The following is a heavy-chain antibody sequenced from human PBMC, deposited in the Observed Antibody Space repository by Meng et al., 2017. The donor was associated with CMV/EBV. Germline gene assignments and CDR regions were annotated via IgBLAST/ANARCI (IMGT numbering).Heavy chain of an antibody. V-gene: IGHV3-21*01. Sequence: GESLKISCAASGFTFSSYSMNWVRQAPGKGLEWVSSISSSSSYIYYADSVKGRFTISRDNAKSSLYLQMNSLRSEDTAVYYCARVNQGIDYWGQGTLVTVSS. CDR3: ARVNQGIDY. D-gene: IGHD1-14*01. CDR1: GFTFSSYS. CDR2: ISSSSSYI. J-gene: IGHJ4*02.